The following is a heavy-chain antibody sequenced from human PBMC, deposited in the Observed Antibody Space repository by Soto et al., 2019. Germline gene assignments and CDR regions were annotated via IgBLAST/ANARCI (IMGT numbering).Heavy chain of an antibody. J-gene: IGHJ4*02. CDR1: GGTFSSYT. CDR3: ARKTAYCSGGSCSDILDY. Sequence: QVQLVQSGAEVKKPGSSVKVSCKASGGTFSSYTISWVRQAPGQGLEWMGRIIPILGIANYAQKFQGRVTITADXXTXTXXMELSSLRSEDTAVYYCARKTAYCSGGSCSDILDYWVQGTLVTVSS. V-gene: IGHV1-69*02. CDR2: IIPILGIA. D-gene: IGHD2-15*01.